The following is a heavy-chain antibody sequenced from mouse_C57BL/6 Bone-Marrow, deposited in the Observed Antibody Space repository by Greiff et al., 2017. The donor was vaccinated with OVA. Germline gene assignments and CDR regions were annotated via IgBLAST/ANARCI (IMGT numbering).Heavy chain of an antibody. V-gene: IGHV5-6*01. CDR2: ISSGGSYT. J-gene: IGHJ1*03. CDR3: ARHKGITTAWYFDV. CDR1: GFTFSSYG. D-gene: IGHD1-2*01. Sequence: EVQLQQSGGDLVKPGGSLKLSCAASGFTFSSYGMSWVRQTPDKRLEWVATISSGGSYTYYPDSVKGRFTISRDNAKNTLYLQMSSLKSEDTAMYYCARHKGITTAWYFDVWGTGTTVTVSS.